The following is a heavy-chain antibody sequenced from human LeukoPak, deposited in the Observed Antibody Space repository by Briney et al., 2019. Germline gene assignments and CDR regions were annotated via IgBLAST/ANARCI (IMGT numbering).Heavy chain of an antibody. J-gene: IGHJ4*02. D-gene: IGHD1-1*01. V-gene: IGHV3-21*01. CDR1: GFTFSSYS. Sequence: GGALRLSCAGSGFTFSSYSMNWGGQAPGEGLESPPSLSSSSSSISYAASVKARFPISRDNAKNSLYLQMNSLRAEDTAVYYCAANNWNVDYWGQGTLVTVSS. CDR2: LSSSSSSI. CDR3: AANNWNVDY.